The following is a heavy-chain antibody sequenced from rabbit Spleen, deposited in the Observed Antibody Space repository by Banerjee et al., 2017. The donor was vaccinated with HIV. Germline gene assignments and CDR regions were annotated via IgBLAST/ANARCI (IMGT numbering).Heavy chain of an antibody. J-gene: IGHJ6*01. Sequence: QEQLEESGGGLVKPEGSLTLTCKASGVSFSMSSYMCWVRQAPGKGLEWIACIDAGSSGFTYFATWAKGRFAISKTSSTTVTLQMTRLTAADTATYFCARDTSSSFSSYGMDLGGPGTLVTVS. V-gene: IGHV1S45*01. D-gene: IGHD1-1*01. CDR3: ARDTSSSFSSYGMDL. CDR1: GVSFSMSSY. CDR2: IDAGSSGFT.